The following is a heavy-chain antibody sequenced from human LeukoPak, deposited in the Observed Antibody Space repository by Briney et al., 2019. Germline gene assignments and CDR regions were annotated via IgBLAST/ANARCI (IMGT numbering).Heavy chain of an antibody. CDR2: ISHDGSNK. D-gene: IGHD6-6*01. CDR3: ARSIAARPPHDY. CDR1: GFTFSSYA. V-gene: IGHV3-30-3*01. Sequence: PGGSLRLSCAASGFTFSSYAMHWVRQAPGKGLEWVAVISHDGSNKYYADSVKGRFTISRDNSKNTLYLQMNSLRAEDTAVYYCARSIAARPPHDYWGQGTLVTVSS. J-gene: IGHJ4*02.